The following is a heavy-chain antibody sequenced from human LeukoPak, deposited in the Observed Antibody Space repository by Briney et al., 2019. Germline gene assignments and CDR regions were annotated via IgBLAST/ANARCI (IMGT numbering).Heavy chain of an antibody. D-gene: IGHD1-26*01. J-gene: IGHJ4*02. Sequence: GGSLRLSCAASGFTFSIYWMGWVRQAPGKRPEWVANMNIDGSERYYADSVKGRFTISRDNARNSVFLQMSGLRVEDTAVYYCARDPVEWELLLDYWGQGTLVTVSS. CDR2: MNIDGSER. CDR3: ARDPVEWELLLDY. CDR1: GFTFSIYW. V-gene: IGHV3-7*01.